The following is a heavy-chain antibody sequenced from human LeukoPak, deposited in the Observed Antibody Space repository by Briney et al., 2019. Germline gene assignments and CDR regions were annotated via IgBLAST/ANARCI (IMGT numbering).Heavy chain of an antibody. J-gene: IGHJ5*02. V-gene: IGHV4-39*01. CDR1: GGSISSSSYY. Sequence: SETLSLTCTVSGGSISSSSYYWGWIRQPPRKGLEWIGIIYYSGSTYYNPSLKSRLTISVDTSKNQFSLKLSSVTAADTAVYYCARVRMDNWFDPWGQGTLVTVSS. D-gene: IGHD2-2*03. CDR3: ARVRMDNWFDP. CDR2: IYYSGST.